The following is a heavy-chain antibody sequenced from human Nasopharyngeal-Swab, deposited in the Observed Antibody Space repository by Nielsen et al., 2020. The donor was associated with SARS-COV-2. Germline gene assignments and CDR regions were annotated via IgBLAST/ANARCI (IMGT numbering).Heavy chain of an antibody. V-gene: IGHV3-11*04. D-gene: IGHD3-10*01. CDR1: GFTFSDYY. Sequence: GESLKISCVASGFTFSDYYMSWIRQAPGKGLEWVSYMSNSGSTIYYADSVKGRFTMSRDNAKTSLYLQMNSLRAEDTAMYYCARGQKGSGSYWSRSYFYMDVWGKGTTVTVSS. J-gene: IGHJ6*03. CDR2: MSNSGSTI. CDR3: ARGQKGSGSYWSRSYFYMDV.